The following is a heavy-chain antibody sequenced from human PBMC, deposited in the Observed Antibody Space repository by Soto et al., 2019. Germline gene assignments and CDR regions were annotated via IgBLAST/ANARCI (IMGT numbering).Heavy chain of an antibody. J-gene: IGHJ4*02. Sequence: QVQLVQSGTEVKTSGASVKVSCKASGYSFTSYDINWLRQATGQGPEWMGWVNPNTGDTGLAQRFQARVTLCSDTSINRAYVEVSSLRPDDTAIYFCARAPRPAAIAVLDHWGQGTLVAVSS. CDR3: ARAPRPAAIAVLDH. CDR2: VNPNTGDT. D-gene: IGHD6-19*01. CDR1: GYSFTSYD. V-gene: IGHV1-8*01.